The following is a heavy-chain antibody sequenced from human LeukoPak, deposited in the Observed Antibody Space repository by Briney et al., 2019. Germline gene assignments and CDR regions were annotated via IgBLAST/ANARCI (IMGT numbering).Heavy chain of an antibody. CDR3: AREDSSGWYYFEY. V-gene: IGHV4-39*02. CDR1: GGSISSSSYY. Sequence: SETLSLTCTVSGGSISSSSYYWGWIRQPPGKGLEWIGSIYYSGSTYYNPSLKSRVTISVDTSKNQFSLKLSSVTAADTAVYYCAREDSSGWYYFEYWGQGTLVTVSS. D-gene: IGHD6-19*01. CDR2: IYYSGST. J-gene: IGHJ4*02.